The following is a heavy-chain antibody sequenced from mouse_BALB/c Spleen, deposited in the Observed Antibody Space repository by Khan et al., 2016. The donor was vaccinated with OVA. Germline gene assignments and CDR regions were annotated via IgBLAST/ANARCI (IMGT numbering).Heavy chain of an antibody. V-gene: IGHV2-2*02. J-gene: IGHJ3*01. CDR3: ARRDYDYGRGALFAH. CDR1: GFSLGNYS. CDR2: IWSAGST. Sequence: QMQLEESGPGLVQPSQSLSITCTVSGFSLGNYSVHWVRQSPGKGLEWLGVIWSAGSTDYNAAFISRLTISKDNSRSQVFFKVNSLQPNDSAIYYCARRDYDYGRGALFAHWGQGTLVTVSS. D-gene: IGHD2-4*01.